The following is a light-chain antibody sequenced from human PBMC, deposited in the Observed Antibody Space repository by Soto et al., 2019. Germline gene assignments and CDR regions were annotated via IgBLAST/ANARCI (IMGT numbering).Light chain of an antibody. CDR2: VAS. CDR3: HHLT. CDR1: QSVSTK. J-gene: IGKJ1*01. Sequence: EVVMTQSPVTLSVSPGERATLSCRASQSVSTKSVRYQQKPGQAPRLVIYVASTRATGIPARFSGSGSGTEFTLPVSSLQSEDFALYYCHHLTFGQGTKVEIK. V-gene: IGKV3-15*01.